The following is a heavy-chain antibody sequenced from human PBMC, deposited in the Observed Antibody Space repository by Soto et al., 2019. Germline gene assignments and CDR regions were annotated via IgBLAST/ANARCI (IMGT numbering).Heavy chain of an antibody. V-gene: IGHV3-23*01. CDR2: ISRSGDST. CDR3: SIGDREDIAVVVGARPGEYGVDV. D-gene: IGHD2-15*01. Sequence: GGSLRLSCAASGFTFSSFAMSWVRQAPGKGLEWVSAISRSGDSTSYADSVKGRFTISRDNSKNTLYLQINSLRYEDTAVYYCSIGDREDIAVVVGARPGEYGVDVWGQGTTVTVSS. J-gene: IGHJ6*02. CDR1: GFTFSSFA.